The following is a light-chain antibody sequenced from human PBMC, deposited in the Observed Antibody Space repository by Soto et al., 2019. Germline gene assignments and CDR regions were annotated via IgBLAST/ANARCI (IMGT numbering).Light chain of an antibody. CDR2: RNN. CDR3: ATWDDSLSGVV. V-gene: IGLV1-47*01. Sequence: QLVLTQPPSASGTPGQRVTISCSGSISNIGSNYVYWYQHLPGTAPKLLIYRNNQRPSGVPDRFSGSKSGTSASLAISGLRSEDEADYYCATWDDSLSGVVFGGGTKLTVL. J-gene: IGLJ2*01. CDR1: ISNIGSNY.